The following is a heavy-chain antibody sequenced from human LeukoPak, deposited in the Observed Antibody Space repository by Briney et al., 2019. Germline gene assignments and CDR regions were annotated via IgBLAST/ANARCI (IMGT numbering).Heavy chain of an antibody. CDR3: ARDGNVNYYYMDV. D-gene: IGHD4-23*01. CDR2: ISSSSSTI. Sequence: GGSLRLSCAASGFTFSSYSMNWVRQAPGKGLEWVSYISSSSSTIYYAVSVKGRFTISRDNAKNSLYLQMNSLRAEDTAVYYCARDGNVNYYYMDVWGKGTTVTVSS. J-gene: IGHJ6*03. CDR1: GFTFSSYS. V-gene: IGHV3-48*01.